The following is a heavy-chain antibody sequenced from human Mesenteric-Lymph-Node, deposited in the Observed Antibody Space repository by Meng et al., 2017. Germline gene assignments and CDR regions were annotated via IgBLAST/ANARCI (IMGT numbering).Heavy chain of an antibody. J-gene: IGHJ3*02. Sequence: GGSLRLSCAASGFTFSSYAMSWVRQAPGKGLEWVSAISGSGGSTYYADSVKGRFTISRDNSKNTLYLQMNSLRAEDTAVYYCAREVDCSSTSCYEIDAFDIWGQGTMVTVSS. CDR1: GFTFSSYA. D-gene: IGHD2-2*01. CDR2: ISGSGGST. CDR3: AREVDCSSTSCYEIDAFDI. V-gene: IGHV3-23*01.